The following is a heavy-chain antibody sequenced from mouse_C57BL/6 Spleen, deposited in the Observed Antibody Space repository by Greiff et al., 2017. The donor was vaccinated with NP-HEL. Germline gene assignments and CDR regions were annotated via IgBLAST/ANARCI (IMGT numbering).Heavy chain of an antibody. V-gene: IGHV3-4*01. CDR3: ARRRGTTGYFDV. Sequence: EVHLVESGPALVKPSQTVSLTCTVTGYSITNGNHWWNWIRQGSGSKLEWIGYISSSGSTYSNPSLKSRISITRDTSKNQLFVQWNSVTTEDIATDYCARRRGTTGYFDVWGTGTTVTVSS. J-gene: IGHJ1*03. CDR2: ISSSGST. CDR1: GYSITNGNHW. D-gene: IGHD1-1*01.